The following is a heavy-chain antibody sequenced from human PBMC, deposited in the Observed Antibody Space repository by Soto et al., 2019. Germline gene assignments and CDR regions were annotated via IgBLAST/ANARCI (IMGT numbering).Heavy chain of an antibody. V-gene: IGHV1-18*01. CDR3: ARKRPAARYYYYGMDV. Sequence: QVQLVQSGAEVKKPGASVKFSCKASVYTFTRYGISWVRQAPGQGLEWMGWISAYNGNTNYAQKLQGRVNMTTDTSTITAYMELKSLRADDTAVYYCARKRPAARYYYYGMDVWGQGTTVTVSS. CDR2: ISAYNGNT. D-gene: IGHD2-2*01. J-gene: IGHJ6*02. CDR1: VYTFTRYG.